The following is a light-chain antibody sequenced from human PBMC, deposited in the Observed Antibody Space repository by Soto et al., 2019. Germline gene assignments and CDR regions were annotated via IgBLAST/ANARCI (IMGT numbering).Light chain of an antibody. CDR1: QSVSSSY. CDR2: GTS. CDR3: QQYVSSSWT. Sequence: EIVLTQSPGTLSLSPGERATLSCRASQSVSSSYLAWYQQKPGQAPRLLIYGTSSRATAIPDRFSGSGSGTDFTLTISSLEPEDFAVYYCQQYVSSSWTFGQGTKVEIK. V-gene: IGKV3-20*01. J-gene: IGKJ1*01.